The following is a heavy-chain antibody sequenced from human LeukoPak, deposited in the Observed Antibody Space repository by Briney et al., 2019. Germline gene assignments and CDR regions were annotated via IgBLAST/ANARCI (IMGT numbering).Heavy chain of an antibody. J-gene: IGHJ1*01. CDR3: VRDHYYDSSGYTFRH. CDR1: GFTVSSNY. Sequence: KTGGSLRLSCAASGFTVSSNYMSWVRQAPGKGLEWIGYIYYSGSTSYNPSLKSRVTISVDTSKNQFSLKLRSVTVADTAVYYCVRDHYYDSSGYTFRHWGQGTLVSVSS. V-gene: IGHV4-59*02. D-gene: IGHD3-22*01. CDR2: IYYSGST.